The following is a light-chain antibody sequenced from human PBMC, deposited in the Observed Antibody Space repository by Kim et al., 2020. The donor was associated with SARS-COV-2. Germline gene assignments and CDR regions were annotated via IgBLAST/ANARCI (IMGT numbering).Light chain of an antibody. CDR3: CSFAGLYTHV. CDR2: SVT. Sequence: GQSVTMSCTGTGSDVGAYTYISWYQQHTGKASNLIIYSVTERPSGVPERFSGSKSGPTASLTISGLQADDEADYYCCSFAGLYTHVFGGGTKVTVL. CDR1: GSDVGAYTY. V-gene: IGLV2-11*03. J-gene: IGLJ2*01.